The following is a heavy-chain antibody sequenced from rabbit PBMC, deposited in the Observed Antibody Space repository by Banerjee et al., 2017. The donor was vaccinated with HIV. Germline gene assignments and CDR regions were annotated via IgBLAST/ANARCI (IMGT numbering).Heavy chain of an antibody. CDR3: ARDSFGYFDYAL. J-gene: IGHJ4*01. CDR1: GFSFSSGLP. Sequence: VESGGGLVKPGASLTLTCKASGFSFSSGLPMCWVRQAPGKGLEWIACIRSDSRGSTYYASWAKGRFTLSKTSSTTVTLQMTSLTAADTATYFCARDSFGYFDYALWGPGTLVTV. D-gene: IGHD6-1*01. CDR2: IRSDSRGST. V-gene: IGHV1S40*01.